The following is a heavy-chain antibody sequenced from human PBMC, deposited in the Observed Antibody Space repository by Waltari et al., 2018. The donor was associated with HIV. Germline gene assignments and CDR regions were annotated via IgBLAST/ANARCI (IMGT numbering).Heavy chain of an antibody. Sequence: QVQLVQSGAEVKKPGASVKVSCKASGYTFTSYAMHWVRQAPGQRLEWMGWINAGNGNTKYSQKFQGRVTITRDTSASTAYMELSSLRSEDTAVYYCARDRGSSWASWNYWGQGTLVTVSS. CDR3: ARDRGSSWASWNY. CDR1: GYTFTSYA. V-gene: IGHV1-3*01. J-gene: IGHJ4*02. D-gene: IGHD6-6*01. CDR2: INAGNGNT.